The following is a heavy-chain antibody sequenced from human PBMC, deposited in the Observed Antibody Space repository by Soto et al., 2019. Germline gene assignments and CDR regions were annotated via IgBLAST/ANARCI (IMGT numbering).Heavy chain of an antibody. V-gene: IGHV3-23*01. Sequence: EVQLLESGGGLVQPGGSLRLSCAASGFTFSSYAMSWVRQAPGKGLEWVSAISGSGGSTYYADSVKGRFTISRDNSKNTLYLQMNSLRVEDTAVYYCARDRIAVAGTGLDYWGQGTLVTVSS. CDR1: GFTFSSYA. CDR3: ARDRIAVAGTGLDY. D-gene: IGHD6-19*01. J-gene: IGHJ4*02. CDR2: ISGSGGST.